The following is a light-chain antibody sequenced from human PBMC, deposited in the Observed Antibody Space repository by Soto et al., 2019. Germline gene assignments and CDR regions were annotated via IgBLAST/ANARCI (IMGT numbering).Light chain of an antibody. V-gene: IGLV2-14*01. CDR1: SSDVGGYNY. Sequence: QSVLTQPASVSGSPGQSITISCTGTSSDVGGYNYVSWYQQHPGKAPKLMIYEVSNRPSGVSSRFSGSKSGNTASLTISGLQTEDEADYYCSSHTSSTTRVFGGGTQLTVL. CDR3: SSHTSSTTRV. J-gene: IGLJ3*02. CDR2: EVS.